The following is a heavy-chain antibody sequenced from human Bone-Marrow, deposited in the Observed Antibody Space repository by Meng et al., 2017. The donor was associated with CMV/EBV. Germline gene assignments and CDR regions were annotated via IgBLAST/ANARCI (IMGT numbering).Heavy chain of an antibody. CDR1: GFTFDDYA. D-gene: IGHD3-3*01. CDR3: AKDLNDGPFWAFFI. Sequence: SLKISCAASGFTFDDYAMHWVREAPGKGLEWVSGISWNIGSIGYADSVKGRFTISRDNAKSSLYLQMNSLKAEDTALYYCAKDLNDGPFWAFFIWGQGTMVTVSS. V-gene: IGHV3-9*01. J-gene: IGHJ3*02. CDR2: ISWNIGSI.